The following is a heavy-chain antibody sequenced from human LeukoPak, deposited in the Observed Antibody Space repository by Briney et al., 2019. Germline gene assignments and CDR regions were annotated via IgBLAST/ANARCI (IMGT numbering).Heavy chain of an antibody. CDR2: IAPSDSYT. V-gene: IGHV5-10-1*01. D-gene: IGHD4-11*01. Sequence: GESLKISCKGSGYSFTSYWISLVRQRPGKGLEWMGRIAPSDSYTNYSPSFQGHVTISADKSISTAYLQWSRLKASDTAMYYCARGTVTTHNWFDPWGQGTLVTVSS. CDR1: GYSFTSYW. CDR3: ARGTVTTHNWFDP. J-gene: IGHJ5*02.